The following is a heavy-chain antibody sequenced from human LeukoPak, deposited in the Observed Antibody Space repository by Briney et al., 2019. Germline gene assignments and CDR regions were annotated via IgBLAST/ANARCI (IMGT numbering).Heavy chain of an antibody. V-gene: IGHV1-69*01. J-gene: IGHJ4*02. CDR2: IIPIFGTA. D-gene: IGHD2-2*01. CDR1: GGTFSSYA. CDR3: ARSAVSYCSSTGCPFYY. Sequence: GASVKVSCKASGGTFSSYAISWVRQAPGQGLEWMGGIIPIFGTANYAQKFQGRVTITADESTSTAYMELSSLRSEDTAVYYCARSAVSYCSSTGCPFYYWGQGTLVTVSS.